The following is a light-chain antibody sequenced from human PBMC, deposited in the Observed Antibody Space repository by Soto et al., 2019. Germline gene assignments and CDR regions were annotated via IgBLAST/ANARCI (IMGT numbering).Light chain of an antibody. CDR1: QSVLYSSNNKNY. CDR3: QNYYDTPRT. J-gene: IGKJ1*01. Sequence: MTESPGYMAVSLGESATINCKSSQSVLYSSNNKNYVAWYQQKPGQPPKLLIYWASTRESGVPDRFSGSGSGTDFTLTSRILQAEDVAVYYCQNYYDTPRTFGQGTKVEIK. V-gene: IGKV4-1*01. CDR2: WAS.